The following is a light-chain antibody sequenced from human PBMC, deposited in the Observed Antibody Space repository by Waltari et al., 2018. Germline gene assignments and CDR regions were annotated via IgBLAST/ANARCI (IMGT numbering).Light chain of an antibody. Sequence: DIQMTQSPSTLSASVGDRVTITCRASQSLNNWLAWFPQKPGKAPKVLIYKASILESGVPSRFSGSVSGTEFTLTISSLQPDDFGSYYCQQYQKSPWTFGQGTKVEIK. CDR2: KAS. CDR1: QSLNNW. J-gene: IGKJ1*01. CDR3: QQYQKSPWT. V-gene: IGKV1-5*03.